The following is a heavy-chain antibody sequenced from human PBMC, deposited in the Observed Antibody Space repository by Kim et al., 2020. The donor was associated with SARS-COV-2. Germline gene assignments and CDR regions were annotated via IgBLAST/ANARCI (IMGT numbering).Heavy chain of an antibody. Sequence: GGSLRLSCAASGFTFSSYAMSWVRQAPGKGLEWVSAISGSGGSTYYADSVKGRFTTSRDNSKNTLYLQMNSLRAEDTAVYYCAKDRPPEVCSSTSCKKRTIDAFDIWGQGTMVTVSS. D-gene: IGHD2-2*01. CDR3: AKDRPPEVCSSTSCKKRTIDAFDI. CDR1: GFTFSSYA. CDR2: ISGSGGST. J-gene: IGHJ3*02. V-gene: IGHV3-23*01.